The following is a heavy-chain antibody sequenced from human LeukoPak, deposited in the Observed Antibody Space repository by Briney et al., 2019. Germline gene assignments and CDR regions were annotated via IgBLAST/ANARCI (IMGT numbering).Heavy chain of an antibody. CDR1: GFTFSNYN. CDR2: INSDGRDT. V-gene: IGHV3-74*03. D-gene: IGHD1-20*01. CDR3: ATFGYNWNLGY. Sequence: GGSLRLSCAASGFTFSNYNMNWVRQTPGKGLVWVSRINSDGRDTTYVDSVKGRFTISRDNAKNTVYLQMNSLRAEDTAVYYCATFGYNWNLGYWGQGTLVTVSS. J-gene: IGHJ4*02.